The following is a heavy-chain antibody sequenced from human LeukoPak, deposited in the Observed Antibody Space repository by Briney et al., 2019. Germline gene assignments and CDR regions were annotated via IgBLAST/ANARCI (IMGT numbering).Heavy chain of an antibody. D-gene: IGHD2-2*01. Sequence: RSGGSLRLSCAASGFSFDDYGMSWVRQAPGKGLEWVSGINWNAGSTGYVDFVKGRFTISRDNAKNSLYLQMDSLRAEDTALYYCARDHHCSSITCPSDYWGQGTLVTVPS. V-gene: IGHV3-20*04. J-gene: IGHJ4*02. CDR3: ARDHHCSSITCPSDY. CDR2: INWNAGST. CDR1: GFSFDDYG.